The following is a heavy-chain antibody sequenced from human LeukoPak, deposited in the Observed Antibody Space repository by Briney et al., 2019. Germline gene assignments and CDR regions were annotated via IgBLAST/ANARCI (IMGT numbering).Heavy chain of an antibody. V-gene: IGHV3-48*03. CDR3: ARRSSFDY. Sequence: GGSLRLSCAASGFTFSSYGMNWVRRTPGRGREWLSYISSSGSNINYADSVKGRFSISRDNAENSLFLQMSSLRAEDTAVYYCARRSSFDYWGQGALVTVSS. CDR2: ISSSGSNI. J-gene: IGHJ4*02. CDR1: GFTFSSYG.